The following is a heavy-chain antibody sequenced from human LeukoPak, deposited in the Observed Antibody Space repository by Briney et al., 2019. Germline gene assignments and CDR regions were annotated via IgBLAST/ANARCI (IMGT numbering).Heavy chain of an antibody. Sequence: GGSLRLSCAASGFTFSSYWMYWVRQDPGKGLFWVSRINSDGSSTNYADSVKGRLTFSRDNPKNTLFLQMNSLRAEDTAVYYCARGGIRFIDYWGQGTLVTVSS. D-gene: IGHD3-10*01. CDR1: GFTFSSYW. J-gene: IGHJ4*02. CDR3: ARGGIRFIDY. CDR2: INSDGSST. V-gene: IGHV3-74*01.